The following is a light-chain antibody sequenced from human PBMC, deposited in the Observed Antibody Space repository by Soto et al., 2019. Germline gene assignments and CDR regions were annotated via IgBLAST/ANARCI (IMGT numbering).Light chain of an antibody. CDR2: AAS. CDR3: QQSYSSPRT. CDR1: QSIRRS. Sequence: DIQMTQSPSSLSASVADRVTTTCRASQSIRRSLNWYQQKPGKAPKLLIYAASSLQSGVPSRFSGSGYGTDFTLTITSLQSEDFAIYYRQQSYSSPRTFGQGTKVDIK. J-gene: IGKJ1*01. V-gene: IGKV1-39*01.